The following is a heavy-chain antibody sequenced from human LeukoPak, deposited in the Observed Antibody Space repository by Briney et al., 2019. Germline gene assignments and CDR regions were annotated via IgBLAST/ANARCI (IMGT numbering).Heavy chain of an antibody. V-gene: IGHV4-34*01. CDR1: GGSFSGYY. J-gene: IGHJ4*02. CDR3: ARRTRYSGSYTDY. Sequence: SETLSLTCAVYGGSFSGYYWSWIRQPPGKGLEWIGEINHSGSTNYNPSLKSRVTISVDTSKNQFSLKLSSVTAADTAVYYCARRTRYSGSYTDYWGKGTLVTVSS. CDR2: INHSGST. D-gene: IGHD1-26*01.